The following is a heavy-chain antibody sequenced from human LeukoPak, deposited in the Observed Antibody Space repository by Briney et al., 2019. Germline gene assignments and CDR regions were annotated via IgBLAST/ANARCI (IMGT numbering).Heavy chain of an antibody. Sequence: PGGSLRHSCAASGFTFSNYAMSWVRQAPGKGLEWVSVISGSGGSTYYADSVKGRFTISRDNSKNTLYLQMNSLRAEDTAVYYCAKDYYDSSGYYYGWFDPWGQGTLVTVSS. CDR1: GFTFSNYA. V-gene: IGHV3-23*01. CDR3: AKDYYDSSGYYYGWFDP. CDR2: ISGSGGST. J-gene: IGHJ5*02. D-gene: IGHD3-22*01.